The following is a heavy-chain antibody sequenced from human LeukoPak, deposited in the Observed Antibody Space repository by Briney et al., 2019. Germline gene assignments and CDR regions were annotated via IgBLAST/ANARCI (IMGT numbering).Heavy chain of an antibody. Sequence: GGSLRLSCAASQFTFSNYAMSWVRQAPGKGLEWVSSTTTAGRYIYYADSVRGRFTISRDNAKNSLYLQMNTLRAEDTAVYYCARSFDSSGYFQTYYFDYGGQGTLVTVSS. CDR2: TTTAGRYI. CDR1: QFTFSNYA. J-gene: IGHJ4*02. V-gene: IGHV3-21*01. D-gene: IGHD3-22*01. CDR3: ARSFDSSGYFQTYYFDY.